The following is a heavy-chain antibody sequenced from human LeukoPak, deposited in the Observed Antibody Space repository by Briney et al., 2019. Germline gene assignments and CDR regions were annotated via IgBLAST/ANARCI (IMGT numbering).Heavy chain of an antibody. D-gene: IGHD3-10*01. CDR2: MNPNSGNT. Sequence: ASVKVSCKASGYTFTSYDINWVRQATGQGLEWMGWMNPNSGNTGYAQKFQGRITMTRNTSISTAYMELSSLRSEDTAVYYCARAPYGSGSSLDYWGQGTLVTVSS. V-gene: IGHV1-8*01. CDR1: GYTFTSYD. J-gene: IGHJ4*02. CDR3: ARAPYGSGSSLDY.